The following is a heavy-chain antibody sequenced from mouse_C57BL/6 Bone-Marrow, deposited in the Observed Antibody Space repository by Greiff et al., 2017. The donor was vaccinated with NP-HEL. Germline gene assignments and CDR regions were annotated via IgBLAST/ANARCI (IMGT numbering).Heavy chain of an antibody. CDR1: GYTFTSYW. CDR2: IDPSDSYT. CDR3: ARNYYGSKGY. D-gene: IGHD1-1*01. J-gene: IGHJ2*01. V-gene: IGHV1-69*01. Sequence: QVQLQQSGAELVMPGASVKLSCKASGYTFTSYWMHWVKQRPGQGLEWIGEIDPSDSYTNYNQKFKGKSTLTVDKSSSTAYMQLSSLTSEDSAVYYCARNYYGSKGYWGQGTTLTVSS.